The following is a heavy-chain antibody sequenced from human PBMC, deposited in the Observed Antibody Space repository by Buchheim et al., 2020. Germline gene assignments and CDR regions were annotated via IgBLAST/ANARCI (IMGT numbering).Heavy chain of an antibody. CDR3: ARVGMAARHWYYYYMDV. CDR2: ISHHGGNK. V-gene: IGHV3-30*03. D-gene: IGHD6-6*01. J-gene: IGHJ6*03. CDR1: GFTFSSFG. Sequence: QAQLVESGGGVVQPGRSLRLSCADSGFTFSSFGMHWVRQAPGKGLEWVALISHHGGNKYYADSVKGRFTISRDNSKNTLYLQMNSLRAEDTAVYYCARVGMAARHWYYYYMDVWGKGTT.